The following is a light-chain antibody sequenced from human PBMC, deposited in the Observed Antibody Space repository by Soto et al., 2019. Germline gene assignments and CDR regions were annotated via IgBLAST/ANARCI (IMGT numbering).Light chain of an antibody. CDR2: DAS. CDR3: QQSYMDPIT. Sequence: DIQMTQSPSSLSASVGNRVTITCRASQSISTYGNWYQKKPGKAPNLLIYDASRLQSGVPSRFSGSGGGTDFTLSISSVQPEDFATYFCQQSYMDPITFGQGTRLE. V-gene: IGKV1-39*01. J-gene: IGKJ5*01. CDR1: QSISTY.